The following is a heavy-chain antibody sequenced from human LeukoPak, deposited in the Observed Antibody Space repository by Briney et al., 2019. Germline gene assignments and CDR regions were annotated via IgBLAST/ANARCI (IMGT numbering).Heavy chain of an antibody. V-gene: IGHV4-39*01. CDR1: GGSISSYY. Sequence: SETLSLTCTVSGGSISSYYWGWICQPPGKGLEWIGSIYYSGSTYYNPSLKSRATISVDTSKNQFSLKLSSVTAADTAVYYCARHVSRRVFGVVIPLDYWGQGTLVTVSS. CDR2: IYYSGST. J-gene: IGHJ4*02. CDR3: ARHVSRRVFGVVIPLDY. D-gene: IGHD3-3*01.